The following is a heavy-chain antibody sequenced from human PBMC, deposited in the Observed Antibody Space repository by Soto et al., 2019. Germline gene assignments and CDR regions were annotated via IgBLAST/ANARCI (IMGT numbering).Heavy chain of an antibody. Sequence: SGGSLRLSCAASGFTFSSYAMSWVRQAPGKGLEWVSAISGSGGSTYYADSVKGRFTISRDNSKNTLYLQMNSLRAEDTAVYYCAKGGYYIINTWFDPWGQGTLVTVSS. V-gene: IGHV3-23*01. D-gene: IGHD3-3*01. J-gene: IGHJ5*02. CDR1: GFTFSSYA. CDR3: AKGGYYIINTWFDP. CDR2: ISGSGGST.